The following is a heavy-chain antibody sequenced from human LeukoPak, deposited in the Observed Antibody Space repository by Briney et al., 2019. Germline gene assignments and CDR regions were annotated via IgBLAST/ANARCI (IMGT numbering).Heavy chain of an antibody. CDR3: ATDVRSSPLGF. CDR2: IYSGGST. Sequence: GGSLRLSCAVSGFTVTNDYMNWVRQAPGKGLEWVSIIYSGGSTYYADSVKGRFTISRDSSNNTLFLQMSNLRADDSGLYYCATDVRSSPLGFWGHGALVTVSS. J-gene: IGHJ4*01. D-gene: IGHD6-13*01. CDR1: GFTVTNDY. V-gene: IGHV3-66*01.